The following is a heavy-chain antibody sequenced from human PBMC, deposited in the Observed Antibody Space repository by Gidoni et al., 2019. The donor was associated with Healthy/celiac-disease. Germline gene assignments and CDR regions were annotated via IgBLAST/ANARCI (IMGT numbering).Heavy chain of an antibody. D-gene: IGHD2-2*01. CDR3: ARGYCSSTSCYLGGWNRKRENWFDP. Sequence: QVQLQQWGAGLLKPSETLSLTCAVYGGSFSGYYWSWIRQPPGKGLEWIREINHSGSTNYNPSLKSRVTISVDTSKNQFSLKLSSVTAADTAVYYCARGYCSSTSCYLGGWNRKRENWFDPWGQGTLVTVSS. CDR2: INHSGST. CDR1: GGSFSGYY. J-gene: IGHJ5*02. V-gene: IGHV4-34*01.